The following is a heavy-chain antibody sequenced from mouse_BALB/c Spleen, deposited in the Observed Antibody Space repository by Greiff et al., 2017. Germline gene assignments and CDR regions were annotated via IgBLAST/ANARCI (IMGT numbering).Heavy chain of an antibody. J-gene: IGHJ4*01. CDR1: GYTFTSYY. CDR3: AKDGGSYAMDY. CDR2: IYPGNVNT. Sequence: QVQLQQSGPELVKPGASVRISCKASGYTFTSYYIHWVKQRPGQGLEWIGWIYPGNVNTKYNEKFKGKATLTADKSSSTAYMQLSSLTSEDSAVYFCAKDGGSYAMDYWGQGTSVTVSS. V-gene: IGHV1S56*01.